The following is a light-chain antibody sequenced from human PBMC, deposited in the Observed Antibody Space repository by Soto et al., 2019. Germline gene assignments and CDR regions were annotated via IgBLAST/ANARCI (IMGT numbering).Light chain of an antibody. J-gene: IGKJ1*01. V-gene: IGKV3-20*01. CDR1: QSLNSFY. CDR2: GSS. Sequence: ILLISVPAVPFFSQGEKATLSCMASQSLNSFYLAWYQQKPGQAPRLLIYGSSNRATGIPDRFSGSGSGTDFTLTISRLDPEDFAVYYCQQYDISPRTFGQGTKVDIK. CDR3: QQYDISPRT.